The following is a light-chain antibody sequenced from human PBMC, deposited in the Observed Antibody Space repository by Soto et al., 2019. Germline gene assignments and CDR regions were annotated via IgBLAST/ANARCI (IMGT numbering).Light chain of an antibody. V-gene: IGLV2-14*03. J-gene: IGLJ1*01. CDR1: SSDIGGYNY. CDR2: DVT. Sequence: QSALTQPASVSGSPGQSITFSCTGTSSDIGGYNYVSWYQQHPGKAPKLMIYDVTNRPSGVSNRFHGSKSGNTASLTISGLQDEDEADYYCTSYTSSNTLYVFGTGTKLTVL. CDR3: TSYTSSNTLYV.